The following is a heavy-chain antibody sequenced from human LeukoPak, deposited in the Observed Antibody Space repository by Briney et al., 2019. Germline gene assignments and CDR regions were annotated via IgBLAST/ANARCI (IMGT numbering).Heavy chain of an antibody. CDR2: IRYDGSNK. V-gene: IGHV3-30*02. CDR3: AKATNYYGSGTPYYYYMDV. Sequence: PGGSLRLSCAASGFTFSSYSMHWVRQAPGKGLEWVAFIRYDGSNKYYADSVKGRFTISRDNSKNTLYLQMNSLRAEDTAVYYCAKATNYYGSGTPYYYYMDVWGKGTTVTVSS. J-gene: IGHJ6*03. D-gene: IGHD3-10*01. CDR1: GFTFSSYS.